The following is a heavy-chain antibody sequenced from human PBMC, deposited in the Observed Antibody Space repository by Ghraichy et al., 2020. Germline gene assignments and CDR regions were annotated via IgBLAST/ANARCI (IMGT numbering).Heavy chain of an antibody. CDR1: GFTFSSYA. J-gene: IGHJ4*02. CDR2: ISGSGGST. Sequence: GGSLRLSCAASGFTFSSYAMSWVRQAPGKGLEWVSAISGSGGSTYYADSVKGLFTISRDNSKNTLYLQMNSLRAEDTAVYYCAKAPSSGWYHKNFDYWGQGTLVTVSS. V-gene: IGHV3-23*01. D-gene: IGHD6-19*01. CDR3: AKAPSSGWYHKNFDY.